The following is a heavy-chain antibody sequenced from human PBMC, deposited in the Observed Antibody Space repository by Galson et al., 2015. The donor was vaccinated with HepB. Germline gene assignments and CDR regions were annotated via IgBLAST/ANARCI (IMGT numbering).Heavy chain of an antibody. CDR3: ARGQFLWFGEFDY. CDR2: ISYDGSNK. V-gene: IGHV3-30-3*01. D-gene: IGHD3-10*01. Sequence: SLRLSCAASGFTFSSYAMHWVRQAPGKGLEWVAVISYDGSNKYYADSVKGRFTISRDNSKNTLYLQMNSLRAEDTAVYYCARGQFLWFGEFDYWGQGTLVTVSP. CDR1: GFTFSSYA. J-gene: IGHJ4*02.